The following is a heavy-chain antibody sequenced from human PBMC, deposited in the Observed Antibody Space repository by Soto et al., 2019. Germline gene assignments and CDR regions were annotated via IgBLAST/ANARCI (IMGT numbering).Heavy chain of an antibody. CDR2: IWYDGSNK. V-gene: IGHV3-33*01. Sequence: GGSLRLSCAASGFTFSSYGMHWVRQAPGKGLEWVAVIWYDGSNKYYADSVKGRFTISRDNSKNTLYLQMNSLRAEDTAVYYCARSPPRNWNYAWVLEYYYYMDVWGKGTTVTVSS. D-gene: IGHD1-7*01. CDR1: GFTFSSYG. J-gene: IGHJ6*03. CDR3: ARSPPRNWNYAWVLEYYYYMDV.